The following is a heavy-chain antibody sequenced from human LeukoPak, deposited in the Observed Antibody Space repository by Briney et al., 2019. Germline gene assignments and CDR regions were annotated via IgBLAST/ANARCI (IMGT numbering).Heavy chain of an antibody. CDR3: ARDYDSSNWFDP. Sequence: GGSLRLSCAASGFTFSSYWMHWVRQAPGKGLMWVSRINSDGSSTSYADSVKGRFTISRDNAKNTLYLQMYSLRAEDTAVYYCARDYDSSNWFDPWGQGTLVTVSS. J-gene: IGHJ5*02. CDR2: INSDGSST. D-gene: IGHD3-22*01. CDR1: GFTFSSYW. V-gene: IGHV3-74*01.